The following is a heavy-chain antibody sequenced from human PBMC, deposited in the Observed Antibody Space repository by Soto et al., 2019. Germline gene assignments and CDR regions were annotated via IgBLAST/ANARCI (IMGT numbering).Heavy chain of an antibody. V-gene: IGHV1-18*01. D-gene: IGHD1-1*01. CDR2: ISAHNGNT. CDR3: ARGRYGDY. Sequence: QVHLVQSGAEVKKPGASVKVSCKASGYTFTSYGITWVRQAPGQGLEWMGWISAHNGNTDYAQKLQGRVIVTRDTSTRTAYMELRGLISDDTAVYYCARGRYGDYWGQGALVTVSS. J-gene: IGHJ4*02. CDR1: GYTFTSYG.